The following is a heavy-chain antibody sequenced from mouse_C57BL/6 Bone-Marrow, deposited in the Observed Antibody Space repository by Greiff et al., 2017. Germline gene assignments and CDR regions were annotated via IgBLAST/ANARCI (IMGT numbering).Heavy chain of an antibody. CDR1: GYSFTGYY. V-gene: IGHV1-42*01. Sequence: VQLQQSGPELVKPGASVKISCKASGYSFTGYYMNWVKQSPEKSLEWIGEINPSTGGTTYNPKFKAKATLTVDKSSSTAYMQLKSLTSENSAVYYCAIAGGYFDVWGTGTTVTVSS. D-gene: IGHD1-1*01. CDR3: AIAGGYFDV. CDR2: INPSTGGT. J-gene: IGHJ1*03.